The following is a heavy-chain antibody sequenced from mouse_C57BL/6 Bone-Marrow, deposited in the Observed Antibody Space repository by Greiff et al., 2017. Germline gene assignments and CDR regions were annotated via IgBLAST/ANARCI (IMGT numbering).Heavy chain of an antibody. CDR2: IRSKSNNYAT. V-gene: IGHV10-1*01. Sequence: EVKLVESGGGLVQPKGSLKLSCAASGFSFNTYAMNWVRQAPGKGLEWVARIRSKSNNYATYYADSVKDRFTISRDDSESMLYLQMNNLKTEDTAMYYCVRHGGKDNYYAMDYWGQGTSVTVSS. CDR1: GFSFNTYA. J-gene: IGHJ4*01. CDR3: VRHGGKDNYYAMDY. D-gene: IGHD2-1*01.